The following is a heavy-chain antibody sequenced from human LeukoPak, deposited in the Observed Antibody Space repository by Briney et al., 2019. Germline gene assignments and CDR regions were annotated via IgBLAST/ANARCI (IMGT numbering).Heavy chain of an antibody. V-gene: IGHV5-51*01. CDR2: IYPVDSDT. CDR1: GYSFIIYW. CDR3: ARGLRSLNYYDSSGSDAEYFQH. J-gene: IGHJ1*01. Sequence: KPGESLKISCKGSGYSFIIYWSGWVRQMPGKGLEWMGIIYPVDSDTRYSPSFQGQVTISADKSTSTAYLQWSSLKASDTAMYYCARGLRSLNYYDSSGSDAEYFQHWGQGTLVTVSS. D-gene: IGHD3-22*01.